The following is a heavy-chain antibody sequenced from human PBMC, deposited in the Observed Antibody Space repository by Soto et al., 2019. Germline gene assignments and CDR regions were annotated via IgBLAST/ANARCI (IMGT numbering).Heavy chain of an antibody. CDR1: GFTFNNYG. D-gene: IGHD6-13*01. CDR3: ARRQISPPTRGAASARGGMDV. V-gene: IGHV3-33*01. Sequence: QVQLVESGGGVVQPGRSLRLSCAASGFTFNNYGMHWVRQAPGKGLEWVAVIWNDGNGYYYANSVKGRFTISRDNSKNTLYLQMSSLIVEDTAVYYCARRQISPPTRGAASARGGMDVWGQGTTVTVSS. CDR2: IWNDGNGY. J-gene: IGHJ6*02.